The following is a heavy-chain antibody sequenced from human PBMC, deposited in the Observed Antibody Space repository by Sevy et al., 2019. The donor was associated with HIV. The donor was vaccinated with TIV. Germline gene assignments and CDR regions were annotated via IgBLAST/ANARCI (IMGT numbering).Heavy chain of an antibody. CDR3: ARDRRGVEWLRLNYYYYGMDV. J-gene: IGHJ6*02. CDR2: IIPIFGTA. V-gene: IGHV1-69*13. Sequence: ASVKVSCKASGGTFSSYAISWVRQAPGQGLEWMGGIIPIFGTANYAQKFQGRVTITADESTSTAYMELGSLRSEDTAVYYCARDRRGVEWLRLNYYYYGMDVWGQGTTVTVSS. D-gene: IGHD5-12*01. CDR1: GGTFSSYA.